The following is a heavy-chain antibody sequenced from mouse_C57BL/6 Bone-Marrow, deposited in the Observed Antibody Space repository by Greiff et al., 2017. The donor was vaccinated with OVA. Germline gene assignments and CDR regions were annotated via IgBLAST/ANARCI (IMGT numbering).Heavy chain of an antibody. CDR1: GYTFTSYW. CDR2: IHPNSGST. CDR3: ARGWLLPWFAY. V-gene: IGHV1-64*01. J-gene: IGHJ3*01. Sequence: VQLQQSGAELVKPGASVKLSCKASGYTFTSYWMHWVKQRPGQGLEWIGMIHPNSGSTNYNEKFKSKATLTVDKSSSTAYMQLSSLTSEDSAVYYCARGWLLPWFAYWGQGTLVTVSA. D-gene: IGHD2-3*01.